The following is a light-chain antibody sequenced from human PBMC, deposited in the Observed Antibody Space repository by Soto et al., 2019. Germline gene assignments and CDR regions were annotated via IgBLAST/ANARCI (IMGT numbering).Light chain of an antibody. CDR3: QERSIWPPIT. J-gene: IGKJ5*01. V-gene: IGKV3-11*01. Sequence: DIVLPQSPATLSLSPGESATLSCRASQSVSSDLAWYQQKPGQAPRLLIYDASNRAPGIPARFSGSGSGTDFTLTIRSLEAEDFAVYYCQERSIWPPITVGEGKRLEIK. CDR2: DAS. CDR1: QSVSSD.